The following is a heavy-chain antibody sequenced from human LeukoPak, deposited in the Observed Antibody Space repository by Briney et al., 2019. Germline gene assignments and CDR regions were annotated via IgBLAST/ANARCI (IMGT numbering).Heavy chain of an antibody. CDR2: LSGSGGST. J-gene: IGHJ5*02. Sequence: GGSLRLSCAASGFTFSSYAMSWLRQAPGQELKWVSALSGSGGSTYYADYVKGRITTSRANSKNTLYLQMNSLRAEDTALYYCAKDPGSGWGVYNWFDPWGQGTLVTVSS. CDR1: GFTFSSYA. D-gene: IGHD6-19*01. CDR3: AKDPGSGWGVYNWFDP. V-gene: IGHV3-23*01.